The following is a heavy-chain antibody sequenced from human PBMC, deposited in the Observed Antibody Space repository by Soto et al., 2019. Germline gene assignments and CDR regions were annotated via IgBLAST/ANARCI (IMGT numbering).Heavy chain of an antibody. V-gene: IGHV5-51*01. Sequence: HGESLKISCKGSGYSFTSYWIGWVRQMPGKGLEWMGIIYPGDSDTRYSPSFQGQVTISADKSISTAYLQWSSLKASDTAMYYCARLGCSSTSCYGGYYYYMDVWGKGTTVTVSS. J-gene: IGHJ6*03. CDR2: IYPGDSDT. D-gene: IGHD2-2*01. CDR1: GYSFTSYW. CDR3: ARLGCSSTSCYGGYYYYMDV.